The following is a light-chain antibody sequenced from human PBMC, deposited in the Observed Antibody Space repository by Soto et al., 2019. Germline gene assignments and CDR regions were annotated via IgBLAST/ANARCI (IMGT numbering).Light chain of an antibody. Sequence: EIVLTQSPGTLSLSPGERATLSCRASQSVSNSYLAWYQQKPGQAPRLLVYGASSRATDIPERLSGSGSGTDFTLTISRLEPEDFAVYYCQQYGSSPRTFGQGTRLEIK. CDR2: GAS. CDR1: QSVSNSY. V-gene: IGKV3-20*01. J-gene: IGKJ2*01. CDR3: QQYGSSPRT.